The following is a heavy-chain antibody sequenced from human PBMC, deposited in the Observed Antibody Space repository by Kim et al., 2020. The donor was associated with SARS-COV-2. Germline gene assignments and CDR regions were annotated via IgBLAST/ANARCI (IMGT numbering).Heavy chain of an antibody. CDR3: ARLEYSSSWYYFDY. V-gene: IGHV4-39*01. D-gene: IGHD6-13*01. J-gene: IGHJ4*02. Sequence: NPSLKSRVTISVDTSKNQFSRKLSSVTAADTAVYYCARLEYSSSWYYFDYWGQGTLVTVSS.